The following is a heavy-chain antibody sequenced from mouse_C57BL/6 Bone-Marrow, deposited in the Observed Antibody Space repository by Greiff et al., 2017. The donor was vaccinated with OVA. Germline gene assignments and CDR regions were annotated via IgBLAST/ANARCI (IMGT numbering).Heavy chain of an antibody. D-gene: IGHD2-12*01. J-gene: IGHJ1*03. CDR3: AGGHSPLYRYFDV. CDR2: TFYSGIT. Sequence: DVKLVESGPSLVRPSQTLSLTCTVTGFSINSDCYWIWIRQFPGNKLEYIGYTFYSGITYYNPSLESRTFITRDTSKNQFSLMLSSVTTEDTTTNYCAGGHSPLYRYFDVWGTGTTVTVSS. V-gene: IGHV3-3*01. CDR1: GFSINSDCY.